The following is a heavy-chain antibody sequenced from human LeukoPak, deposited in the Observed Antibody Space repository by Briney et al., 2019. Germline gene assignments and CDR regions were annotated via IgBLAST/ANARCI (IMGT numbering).Heavy chain of an antibody. CDR2: IIPIFGTA. CDR1: GGTFSSYA. D-gene: IGHD4-23*01. V-gene: IGHV1-69*05. J-gene: IGHJ4*02. Sequence: ASVKVSCKASGGTFSSYAISWVRQAPGQGLEWMGGIIPIFGTANYAQKFQGRVTMTTDTSTSTAYMELRSLRSDDTAVYYCAREGYGGNSQGAADYWGQGTLVTISS. CDR3: AREGYGGNSQGAADY.